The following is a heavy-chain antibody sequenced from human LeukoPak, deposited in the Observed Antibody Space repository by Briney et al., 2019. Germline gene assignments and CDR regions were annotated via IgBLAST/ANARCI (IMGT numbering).Heavy chain of an antibody. D-gene: IGHD3-9*01. J-gene: IGHJ5*02. V-gene: IGHV3-33*01. CDR2: IWFDGSHK. Sequence: GGSLRLSCAASGFTFGSYGMHWVRQAPGKGLEWVALIWFDGSHKYYGDSVKGRFTISRDNSKNTLHLQMNSLRAEDTAVYYCARTSQYYDILTGYQPHNWYDPWGQGTLVTVSS. CDR1: GFTFGSYG. CDR3: ARTSQYYDILTGYQPHNWYDP.